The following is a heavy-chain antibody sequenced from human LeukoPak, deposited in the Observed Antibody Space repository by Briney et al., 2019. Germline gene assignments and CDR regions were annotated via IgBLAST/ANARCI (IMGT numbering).Heavy chain of an antibody. V-gene: IGHV3-23*01. CDR3: AKDGLYYDGSEHVYYFDS. J-gene: IGHJ4*02. D-gene: IGHD3-22*01. CDR1: VFTSTRST. Sequence: GGSLRLSCAASVFTSTRSTTTTVRHSPGTRLEFVASIYCIGGAAYTAHSPKGRFTLSRDNSKNTLFLQMNSPRDQDTPLFNCAKDGLYYDGSEHVYYFDSWGQGTLVTVSS. CDR2: IYCIGGAA.